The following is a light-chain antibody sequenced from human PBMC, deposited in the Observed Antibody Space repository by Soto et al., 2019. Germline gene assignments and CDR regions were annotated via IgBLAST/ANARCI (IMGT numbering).Light chain of an antibody. J-gene: IGKJ1*01. Sequence: QITQTPSTLSASEGDRVTITCWASQSVGSWLAWHQQRPGRAPKVLVYKASNLQDGVPSRFSGSGSGTEFTLTISSLQPDDVATYFCHQYSRYPWTFGQGTKVEIK. CDR3: HQYSRYPWT. V-gene: IGKV1-5*03. CDR1: QSVGSW. CDR2: KAS.